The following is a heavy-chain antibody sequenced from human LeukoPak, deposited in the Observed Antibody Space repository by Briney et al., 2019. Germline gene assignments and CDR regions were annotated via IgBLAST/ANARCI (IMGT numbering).Heavy chain of an antibody. V-gene: IGHV4-34*01. D-gene: IGHD3-10*01. Sequence: PSETLSLTCTVSGGSISNSYWSWIRQPPGKGLEWIGEINHSGSTNYNPSLKSRVTISVDTSKNQFSLKLSSVTAADTAVYYCARARVTVRGVIIRYYFDYWGQGTLVTVSS. CDR1: GGSISNSY. CDR3: ARARVTVRGVIIRYYFDY. CDR2: INHSGST. J-gene: IGHJ4*02.